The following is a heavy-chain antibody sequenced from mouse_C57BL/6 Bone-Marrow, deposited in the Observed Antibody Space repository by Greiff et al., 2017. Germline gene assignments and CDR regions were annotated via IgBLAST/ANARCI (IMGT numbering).Heavy chain of an antibody. CDR3: ERKTTVVAHWYVDV. J-gene: IGHJ1*03. CDR2: IHPNSGST. Sequence: QVQLQQPGAELVKPGASVKLSCKASGYTFTSYWMHWVKQRPGQGLEWIGMIHPNSGSTNYNEKFKSKATLTVDKSSSTAYMQLSSLTSEDSAVYYGERKTTVVAHWYVDVWGTGTTVTVSS. D-gene: IGHD1-1*01. CDR1: GYTFTSYW. V-gene: IGHV1-64*01.